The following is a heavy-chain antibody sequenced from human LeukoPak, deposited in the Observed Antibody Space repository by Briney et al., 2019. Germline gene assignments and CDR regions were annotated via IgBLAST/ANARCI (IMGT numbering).Heavy chain of an antibody. V-gene: IGHV4-61*02. CDR3: ARGPNDFWSGYYTPYFDY. D-gene: IGHD3-3*01. CDR1: GGSISSGSYY. Sequence: SETLSLTCTVSGGSISSGSYYWSWIRPPAGKGLEWIGRIYISGSNNYNPSLKSGVTISVDTSRSQFSLELSSVAAADTAVYYCARGPNDFWSGYYTPYFDYWGQGTLVTVSS. CDR2: IYISGSN. J-gene: IGHJ4*02.